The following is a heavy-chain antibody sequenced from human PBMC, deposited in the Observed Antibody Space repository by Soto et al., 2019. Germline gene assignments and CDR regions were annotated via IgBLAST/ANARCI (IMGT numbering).Heavy chain of an antibody. CDR2: ISSTSIYI. CDR1: GFTFSSYS. D-gene: IGHD1-1*01. V-gene: IGHV3-21*01. J-gene: IGHJ4*02. CDR3: ATDQLSLLNYDY. Sequence: GGSLRLSCAASGFTFSSYSMNWVRQAPGKGLEWVSTISSTSIYIYYADSVRGRFTISRDNAKNSLYLQMNSLRAEDTAVYYCATDQLSLLNYDYWGQGTLVTVSS.